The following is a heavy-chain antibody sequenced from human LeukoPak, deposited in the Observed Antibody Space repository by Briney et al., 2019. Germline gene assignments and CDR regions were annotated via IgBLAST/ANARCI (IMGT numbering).Heavy chain of an antibody. J-gene: IGHJ4*02. CDR3: AVRIIPGGYYFDY. V-gene: IGHV4-30-4*01. CDR2: IYYSGST. D-gene: IGHD3-16*01. Sequence: QTLSLTCTVTGGSISSGDYYWSWLRQPPGTGLEWIGYIYYSGSTYYNPSLKSRVTISVNTSKNQFSLKLSSVTAADTAVYYCAVRIIPGGYYFDYWGQGTLVTVSS. CDR1: GGSISSGDYY.